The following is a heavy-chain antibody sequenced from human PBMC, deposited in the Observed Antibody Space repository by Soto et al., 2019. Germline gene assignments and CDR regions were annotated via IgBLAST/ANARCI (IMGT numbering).Heavy chain of an antibody. Sequence: AAVKVSCKASGYTFTSCDINWVRQATGQGLEWMGWMNPNSGNTGYAQKFQGRVTMTRNTSISTAYMELSSLRSEDTAVYYCARXIRIAAAGTGYYYGMDVWGQGTTVTVSS. J-gene: IGHJ6*01. CDR2: MNPNSGNT. CDR1: GYTFTSCD. D-gene: IGHD6-13*01. CDR3: ARXIRIAAAGTGYYYGMDV. V-gene: IGHV1-8*01.